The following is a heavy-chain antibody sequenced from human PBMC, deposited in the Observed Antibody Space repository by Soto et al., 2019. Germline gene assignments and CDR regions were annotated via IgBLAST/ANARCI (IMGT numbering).Heavy chain of an antibody. Sequence: SGPTLVNPTQTLTLTCTFSGFSLSTSGVGVGWIRQPPGKALEWLALIYWNDDKRYSPSLKSRLTITKDTSKNQVVLTMTNMDHVDTATYYCAHRRTTYYYDSSGYPSYFDYWGQGTLVTVSS. J-gene: IGHJ4*02. CDR2: IYWNDDK. CDR3: AHRRTTYYYDSSGYPSYFDY. V-gene: IGHV2-5*01. CDR1: GFSLSTSGVG. D-gene: IGHD3-22*01.